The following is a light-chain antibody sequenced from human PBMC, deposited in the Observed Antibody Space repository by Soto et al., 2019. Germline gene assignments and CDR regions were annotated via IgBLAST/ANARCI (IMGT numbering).Light chain of an antibody. Sequence: EIVLTQSPATLSLSPGERATLSCRASQRVSSYLAWYQQKPGQAPRLLIYGASSRATGIPDRFSASGSGTDFTLTISRLEPEDFAVYYCQQYGRSPFTFGPGTKVDIK. J-gene: IGKJ3*01. CDR3: QQYGRSPFT. CDR1: QRVSSY. V-gene: IGKV3-20*01. CDR2: GAS.